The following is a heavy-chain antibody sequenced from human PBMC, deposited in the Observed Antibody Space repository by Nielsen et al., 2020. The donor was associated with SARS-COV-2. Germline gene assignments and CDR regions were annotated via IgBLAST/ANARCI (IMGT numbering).Heavy chain of an antibody. J-gene: IGHJ4*02. V-gene: IGHV3-7*05. Sequence: GGSLRLSCAASGFTFDNYAMTWVRQAPGKGLEWVANINEDGSVVNYVDSVKGRFTISRDNAGKSLYLQMNSLRAEDTAVYYCARDAAYSRFDYWGQGTLVTVSS. CDR3: ARDAAYSRFDY. CDR2: INEDGSVV. CDR1: GFTFDNYA. D-gene: IGHD4-11*01.